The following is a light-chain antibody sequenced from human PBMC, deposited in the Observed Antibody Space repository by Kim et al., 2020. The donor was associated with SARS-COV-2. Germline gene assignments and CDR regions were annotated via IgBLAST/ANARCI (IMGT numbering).Light chain of an antibody. CDR2: DTS. V-gene: IGLV7-46*01. Sequence: QAVVTQEPSLTVSPGGTVTLTCGSSTGAVTSGLYPYWFQQKPGQAPRTLIYDTSNKHSWTPARFSGSLLGGKAALTLSGAQPEDEAEYYCLLSYSGARARVFGGGTQLTVL. CDR3: LLSYSGARARV. CDR1: TGAVTSGLY. J-gene: IGLJ3*02.